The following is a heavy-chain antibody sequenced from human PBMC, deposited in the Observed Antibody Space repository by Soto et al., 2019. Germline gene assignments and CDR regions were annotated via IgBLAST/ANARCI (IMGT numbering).Heavy chain of an antibody. J-gene: IGHJ4*02. D-gene: IGHD2-21*01. CDR2: IIPIFGTI. CDR3: ARVLRDGWVEPGVVRSYLDT. V-gene: IGHV1-69*01. CDR1: VEFFSNYG. Sequence: QAQLVQSGAEVKEPGSSVKVSCKASVEFFSNYGISWVRQSPGQGLEWRGGIIPIFGTISYAEKFQGRVRIAADESTNTAYMQLRSLRSADTAVYYCARVLRDGWVEPGVVRSYLDTWGRGPLVTVSS.